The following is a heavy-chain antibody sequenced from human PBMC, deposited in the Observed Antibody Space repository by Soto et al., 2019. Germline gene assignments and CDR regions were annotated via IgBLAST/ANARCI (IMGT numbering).Heavy chain of an antibody. Sequence: GGSLRLSCAASGFTFSSCWMHWVRQAPGKGLVWVSRINSDGSSTSYADSVKGRFTISRDNAKNTLYLQMNSLRAEDTAVYYCARGSSEGRSYFDYWGQGTLVTVSS. V-gene: IGHV3-74*01. CDR1: GFTFSSCW. J-gene: IGHJ4*02. CDR3: ARGSSEGRSYFDY. CDR2: INSDGSST.